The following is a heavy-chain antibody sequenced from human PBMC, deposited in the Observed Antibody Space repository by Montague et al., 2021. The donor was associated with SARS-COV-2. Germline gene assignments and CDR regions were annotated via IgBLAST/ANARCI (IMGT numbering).Heavy chain of an antibody. J-gene: IGHJ6*02. D-gene: IGHD5-18*01. V-gene: IGHV3-33*01. CDR3: ARDLAYGYGFYYYGMDV. CDR2: IWYGGSNK. CDR1: GFTFSSYG. Sequence: SLRLSCAASGFTFSSYGMHWVRQAPGKGLEWVAVIWYGGSNKYYADSVKGRFTISRDNSKNTLYLQMNSLRAEDTAVYYCARDLAYGYGFYYYGMDVWGQGTTVTVSS.